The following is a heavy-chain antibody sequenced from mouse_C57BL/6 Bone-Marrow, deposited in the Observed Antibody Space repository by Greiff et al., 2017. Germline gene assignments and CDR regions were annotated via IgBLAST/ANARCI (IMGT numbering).Heavy chain of an antibody. CDR3: ARSPYYYGSSYGGY. D-gene: IGHD1-1*01. V-gene: IGHV1-81*01. CDR2: IYPRSGNT. CDR1: GYTFTSYG. J-gene: IGHJ2*01. Sequence: QVQLQQSGAELARPGASVKLSCKASGYTFTSYGISWVKQRTGQGLEWIGEIYPRSGNTYYTEKFKGKATLTADKSSSTAYMELRSLTSEDSAVYFCARSPYYYGSSYGGYWGQGTTLTVSS.